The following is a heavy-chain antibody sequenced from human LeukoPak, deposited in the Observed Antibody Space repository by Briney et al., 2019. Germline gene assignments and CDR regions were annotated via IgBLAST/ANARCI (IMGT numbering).Heavy chain of an antibody. Sequence: GGSLRLSCAASGFPFSSYAMSWVRQAPGKGLEWVSAISGSGGSTYYADSVKGRFTISRDNSKNTLYLQMNSLRAEDTAVYYCAKDLVKDSSGWFHFDYWGQGTLVTVSS. CDR1: GFPFSSYA. CDR2: ISGSGGST. V-gene: IGHV3-23*01. D-gene: IGHD6-19*01. J-gene: IGHJ4*02. CDR3: AKDLVKDSSGWFHFDY.